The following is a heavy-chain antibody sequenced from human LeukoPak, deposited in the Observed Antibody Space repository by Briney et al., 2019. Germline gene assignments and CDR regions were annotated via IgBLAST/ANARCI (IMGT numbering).Heavy chain of an antibody. CDR2: IYSSGST. V-gene: IGHV3-53*01. D-gene: IGHD6-19*01. Sequence: GGSLRLSCAASGFTVSNNYMSWVRQAPGKGLEWVSVIYSSGSTYYADSVKGRFTISRDNPKNTLYLQMNSLRAEDTAVYYCAKRSAESSGYFDYWGQGTLVTVSS. J-gene: IGHJ4*02. CDR1: GFTVSNNY. CDR3: AKRSAESSGYFDY.